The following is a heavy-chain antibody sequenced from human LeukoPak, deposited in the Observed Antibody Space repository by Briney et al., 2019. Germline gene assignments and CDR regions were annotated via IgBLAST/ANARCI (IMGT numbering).Heavy chain of an antibody. V-gene: IGHV4-34*01. CDR2: IYHSGST. CDR3: ARYSGSYSGAEYFQH. CDR1: GGSFSGYY. Sequence: SETLSLTCAVYGGSFSGYYWSWIRQPPGKGLEWIGEIYHSGSTNYNPSLKSRVTISVDKSKNQFSLKLSSVTAADTAVYYCARYSGSYSGAEYFQHWGQGTLVTVSS. J-gene: IGHJ1*01. D-gene: IGHD1-26*01.